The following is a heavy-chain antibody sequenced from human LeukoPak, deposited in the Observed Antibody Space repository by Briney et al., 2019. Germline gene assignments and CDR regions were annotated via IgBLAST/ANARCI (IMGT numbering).Heavy chain of an antibody. CDR2: ISSSSNYI. J-gene: IGHJ4*02. D-gene: IGHD3-3*01. V-gene: IGHV3-21*01. Sequence: GGSLRLSCAASGFTFSSYSMNWVRQAPGKGLEWVSSISSSSNYIYYADSMKGRFTISRDNAKNSLYLQMNSLRAEDTAVYYCARDTQLRFLEWLLPTSDYWGQGTLVTVSS. CDR1: GFTFSSYS. CDR3: ARDTQLRFLEWLLPTSDY.